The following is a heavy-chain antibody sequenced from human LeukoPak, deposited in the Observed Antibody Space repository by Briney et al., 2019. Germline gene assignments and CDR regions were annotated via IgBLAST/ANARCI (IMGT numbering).Heavy chain of an antibody. D-gene: IGHD4-11*01. V-gene: IGHV4-4*09. CDR1: GASISRYY. CDR2: IYTSGNT. Sequence: SETLSLTCTVSGASISRYYWSWMRQPPGKGLKGIGFIYTSGNTNDNPSFKSRVNMSVDTFTNQFSLKVSSVTAADTGVYYCARLDYSNSYFDYWGQGTRVTVSS. CDR3: ARLDYSNSYFDY. J-gene: IGHJ4*02.